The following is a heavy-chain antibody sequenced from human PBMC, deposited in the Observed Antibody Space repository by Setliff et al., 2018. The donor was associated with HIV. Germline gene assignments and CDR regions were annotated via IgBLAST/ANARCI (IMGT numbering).Heavy chain of an antibody. Sequence: PSETLSLTCNVSGASIRTDSWSWIRQVPEEGLEWIGSISATGSTTYNPSLNSRVTISRDTSKNQFSLRLTPMTATDTAVYYCARGWGFGGETFDSWGQGALVTVSS. V-gene: IGHV4-4*08. J-gene: IGHJ5*01. CDR2: ISATGST. CDR1: GASIRTDS. CDR3: ARGWGFGGETFDS. D-gene: IGHD5-12*01.